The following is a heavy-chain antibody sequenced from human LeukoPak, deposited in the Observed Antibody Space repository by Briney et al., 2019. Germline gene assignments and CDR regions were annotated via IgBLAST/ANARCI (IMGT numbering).Heavy chain of an antibody. CDR2: IYYSGST. V-gene: IGHV4-59*01. Sequence: SETLSLTCTVSGGSISSYYWSWIRQPPGKGLEWIGYIYYSGSTNYNPSLMSRVTISVDTSKNQFSLKLSAVTAADTAVYYYARARGFSGYPDYWGQGTLVTVSS. CDR1: GGSISSYY. D-gene: IGHD3-22*01. J-gene: IGHJ4*02. CDR3: ARARGFSGYPDY.